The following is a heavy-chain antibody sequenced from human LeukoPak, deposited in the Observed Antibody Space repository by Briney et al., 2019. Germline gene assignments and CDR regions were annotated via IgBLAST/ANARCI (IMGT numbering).Heavy chain of an antibody. Sequence: GESLKISCKGSGYSFTSYWIGWVRQMPGKGLEWMGIIYPGDSDTRYSPSFQGQVTISADRSISTAYLQWSSLKASDTAMYHCARRPFDWHDHFDYWGQGTLVTVSS. J-gene: IGHJ4*02. D-gene: IGHD3-9*01. V-gene: IGHV5-51*01. CDR3: ARRPFDWHDHFDY. CDR1: GYSFTSYW. CDR2: IYPGDSDT.